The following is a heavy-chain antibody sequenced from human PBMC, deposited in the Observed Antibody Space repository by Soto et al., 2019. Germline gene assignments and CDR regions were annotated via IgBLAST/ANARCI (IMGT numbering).Heavy chain of an antibody. D-gene: IGHD6-6*01. J-gene: IGHJ6*02. V-gene: IGHV3-33*01. CDR2: IWYDGSNK. CDR3: ARDQVAARPGYYYYGMDV. CDR1: GFTFSSYG. Sequence: QVQLVESGGGVVQPGRSLRLSCAASGFTFSSYGMHWVRQAPGKGLEWVAVIWYDGSNKYYADSVKGRFTISRDNSKNTLYLQMNSLRAEDTAVYYCARDQVAARPGYYYYGMDVWGQGTTVTVSS.